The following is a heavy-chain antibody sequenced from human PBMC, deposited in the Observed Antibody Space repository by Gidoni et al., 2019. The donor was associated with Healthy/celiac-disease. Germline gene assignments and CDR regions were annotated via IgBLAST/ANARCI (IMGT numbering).Heavy chain of an antibody. CDR2: FSSSSSYI. J-gene: IGHJ5*02. CDR3: ARGFGIAGGWGGFDP. D-gene: IGHD6-13*01. V-gene: IGHV3-21*01. Sequence: EVQLVESGGGLVKPGGSLRLSCAASGFTFRSYSINWVRRAPGKGLEGAPSFSSSSSYIYYADSVKGRFTISRDNAKNSLYLQMNSLRAEDTAVYYCARGFGIAGGWGGFDPWGQGTLVTVSS. CDR1: GFTFRSYS.